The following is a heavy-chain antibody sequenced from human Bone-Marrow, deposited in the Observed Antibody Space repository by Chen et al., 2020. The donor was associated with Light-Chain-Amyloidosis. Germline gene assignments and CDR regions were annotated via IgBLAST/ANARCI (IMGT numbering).Heavy chain of an antibody. D-gene: IGHD5-12*01. CDR2: INPSGGST. J-gene: IGHJ4*02. CDR1: GYTFTSYY. Sequence: QVQLVQSGAEVKKPGASVKVSCKASGYTFTSYYMHWVRQAPGQGLEWMGIINPSGGSTSYAQKFQGRVTMTRDTSTSTVYMELSSLRSEDTAVYYCARGAERGYSGYESTNFDYWGQGTQVTVSS. CDR3: ARGAERGYSGYESTNFDY. V-gene: IGHV1-46*01.